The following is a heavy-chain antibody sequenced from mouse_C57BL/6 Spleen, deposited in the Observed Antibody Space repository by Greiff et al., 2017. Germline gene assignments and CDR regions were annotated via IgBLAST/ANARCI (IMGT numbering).Heavy chain of an antibody. CDR1: GYAFSSPW. J-gene: IGHJ2*01. Sequence: QVQLQESGPELVKPAASVKISCNVSGYAFSSPWSYWVKQRSGKGLVWIGRIYPGDGDTNYNGKFKGKATLTADKSSSTAYMQLSSLTSEDSAVYFCARSGYYGSSYAYFDYWGQGTTLTVSS. CDR2: IYPGDGDT. CDR3: ARSGYYGSSYAYFDY. V-gene: IGHV1-82*01. D-gene: IGHD1-1*01.